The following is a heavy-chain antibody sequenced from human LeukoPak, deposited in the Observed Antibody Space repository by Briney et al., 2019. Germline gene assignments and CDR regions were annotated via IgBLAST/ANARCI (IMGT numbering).Heavy chain of an antibody. CDR1: GFTVSSNY. J-gene: IGHJ4*02. Sequence: GGSLRLSCAASGFTVSSNYMSWVRQAPGKGLEWVSVIYSGGSTYYADSVKGRFTISRDNSKNTLYLQMNSLRAEDTAVYYCARRVGSYGDISVRYYFDYWGQGTLVTVSS. V-gene: IGHV3-66*04. D-gene: IGHD5-18*01. CDR3: ARRVGSYGDISVRYYFDY. CDR2: IYSGGST.